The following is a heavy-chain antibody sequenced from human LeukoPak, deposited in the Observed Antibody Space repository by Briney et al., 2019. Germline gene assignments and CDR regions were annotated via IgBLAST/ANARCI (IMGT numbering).Heavy chain of an antibody. V-gene: IGHV1-46*01. D-gene: IGHD3-3*01. CDR3: ARDMSSVLRFLEWSPRHSLDY. CDR1: GYSFTYHY. J-gene: IGHJ4*02. Sequence: ASVKVSCKASGYSFTYHYMHWLRQAPGRGLEWIGIINPSDGSTTYAQKFQGRVTMTRDMSTSTVYMELSSLRSEDTAVYYCARDMSSVLRFLEWSPRHSLDYWGQGTLVTVSS. CDR2: INPSDGST.